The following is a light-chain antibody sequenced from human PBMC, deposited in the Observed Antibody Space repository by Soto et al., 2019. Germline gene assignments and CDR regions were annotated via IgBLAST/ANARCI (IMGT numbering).Light chain of an antibody. CDR2: MAS. CDR3: QQHNSYPLT. V-gene: IGKV1-5*03. Sequence: DIQMTQSPSTLSASVGDRVTITCRASQSMSSWLAWYQQKPGKAPKLLIYMASSLESGVPSRFSGSGSGTEFTLTISSLQPDDFATYYCQQHNSYPLTFGGGTKVEIK. CDR1: QSMSSW. J-gene: IGKJ4*01.